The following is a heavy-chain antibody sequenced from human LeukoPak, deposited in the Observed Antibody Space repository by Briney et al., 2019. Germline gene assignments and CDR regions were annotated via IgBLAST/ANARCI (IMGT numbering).Heavy chain of an antibody. J-gene: IGHJ3*02. CDR2: IKSKNVGGTA. CDR3: TTDLTPLKYSSGWYGALDM. CDR1: GFTYINAW. D-gene: IGHD6-19*01. Sequence: PGGSLILSCEASGFTYINAWMTWVRQAPGKGLEWVGRIKSKNVGGTADYADPVKGRFTISRDDSKNTLYLRMNSLRTEDTAVYYCTTDLTPLKYSSGWYGALDMWGQGTMVTVSS. V-gene: IGHV3-15*01.